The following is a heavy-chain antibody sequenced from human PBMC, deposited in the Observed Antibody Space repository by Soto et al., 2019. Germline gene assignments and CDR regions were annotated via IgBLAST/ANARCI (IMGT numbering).Heavy chain of an antibody. Sequence: SVKVSCKASGGTFSSQAFSWVRQAPGQGLEWMGGIIPMFGTANYARKFQGRITITADESTSTAYMELSSLRSDDTAVYYCARGDIAMAVSRFDSWGQGTLVTVSS. J-gene: IGHJ4*02. CDR2: IIPMFGTA. D-gene: IGHD2-15*01. V-gene: IGHV1-69*13. CDR3: ARGDIAMAVSRFDS. CDR1: GGTFSSQA.